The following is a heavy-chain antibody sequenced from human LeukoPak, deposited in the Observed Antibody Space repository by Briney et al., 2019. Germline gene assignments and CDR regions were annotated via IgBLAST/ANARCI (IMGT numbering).Heavy chain of an antibody. D-gene: IGHD1-26*01. V-gene: IGHV3-30*03. J-gene: IGHJ4*02. CDR1: EFDLSSYA. Sequence: GTSLRLSCAASEFDLSSYAVHWVRQAPAKGLEWMAVISNDGVDTYYADSVKGRFTISRDNSKNTLFLQMNSLRVEDTAMYYCARDKQVGATHFDYWGQGTLVTVSS. CDR2: ISNDGVDT. CDR3: ARDKQVGATHFDY.